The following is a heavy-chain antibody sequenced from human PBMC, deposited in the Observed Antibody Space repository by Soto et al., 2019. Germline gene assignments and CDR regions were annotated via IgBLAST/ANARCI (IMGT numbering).Heavy chain of an antibody. V-gene: IGHV1-18*01. J-gene: IGHJ3*01. D-gene: IGHD6-19*01. CDR2: ISGYNGQS. Sequence: QVQLVQSGAEVKKPGASVKVSCKASGYTFTSYGITWVRQAPGHGLEWMGWISGYNGQSSYAEKFQGRVTMSTDPSKSTAYMELRSLRSDDTAVYYCAREDPWVAESRGDVFDVWGQGTKVTVSS. CDR1: GYTFTSYG. CDR3: AREDPWVAESRGDVFDV.